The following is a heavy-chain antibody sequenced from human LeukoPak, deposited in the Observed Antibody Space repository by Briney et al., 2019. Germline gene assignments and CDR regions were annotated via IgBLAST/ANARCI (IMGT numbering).Heavy chain of an antibody. Sequence: PSETLSLTCAVYGGSFSGYYWSWIRQPPGKGLEWIGEINHSGSTNYNPSLKSRVTISVDTSKNQFSLKLSSVTAADTAVYYCARRGYSYGYLRGGFDYWGQGTLVTVSS. CDR2: INHSGST. CDR1: GGSFSGYY. V-gene: IGHV4-34*01. D-gene: IGHD5-18*01. J-gene: IGHJ4*02. CDR3: ARRGYSYGYLRGGFDY.